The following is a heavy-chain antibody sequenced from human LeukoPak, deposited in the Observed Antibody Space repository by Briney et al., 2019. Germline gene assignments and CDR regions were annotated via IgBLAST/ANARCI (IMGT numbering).Heavy chain of an antibody. CDR2: ISSSGSTI. V-gene: IGHV3-48*04. CDR3: ARDGNSYYYYYMDV. J-gene: IGHJ6*03. Sequence: GGSLRLSCAASGFTFSSYGMHWVRQAPGKGLEWVSYISSSGSTIYYADSVKGRFTISRDNAKNSLYLQMNSLRAEDTAVYYCARDGNSYYYYYMDVWGKGTTVTVSS. D-gene: IGHD4-23*01. CDR1: GFTFSSYG.